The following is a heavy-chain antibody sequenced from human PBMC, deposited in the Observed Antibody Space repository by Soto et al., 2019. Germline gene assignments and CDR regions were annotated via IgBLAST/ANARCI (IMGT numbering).Heavy chain of an antibody. Sequence: QVQLVQSGAEVRKPGSSVKVSCKASGDTFSFYTINWVRQAPGLGREWMGRVNPIVSMSNYAQKFQGRVTMTQDRATNTAYMQLSSLRSEDTAIYYCAASYGSGYRAFDYWGEGALVTVSS. D-gene: IGHD3-10*01. CDR1: GDTFSFYT. CDR3: AASYGSGYRAFDY. V-gene: IGHV1-69*02. J-gene: IGHJ4*02. CDR2: VNPIVSMS.